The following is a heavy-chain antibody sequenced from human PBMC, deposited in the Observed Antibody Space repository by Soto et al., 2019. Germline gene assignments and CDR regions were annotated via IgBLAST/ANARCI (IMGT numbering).Heavy chain of an antibody. CDR2: IWYDGSNK. V-gene: IGHV3-33*01. CDR3: ARESVVVVAATHAFDI. D-gene: IGHD2-15*01. Sequence: VPGKGLEWVAVIWYDGSNKYYADSVKGRFTISRDNSKNTLYLQMNSLRAEDTAVYYCARESVVVVAATHAFDIWGQGTMVTVSS. J-gene: IGHJ3*02.